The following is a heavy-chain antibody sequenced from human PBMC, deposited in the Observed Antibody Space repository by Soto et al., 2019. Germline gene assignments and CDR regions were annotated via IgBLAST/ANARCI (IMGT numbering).Heavy chain of an antibody. Sequence: EVQLVESGGGLVQPGGSLRLSCAASGFTFSNDWMPWVRQAPEKGLAWVSRINTVGNYTSYADSVKGRFTISRDNAKNTLFRQMNSLRVEDMAVDYCYGRLGNWGQGTLVTVSS. CDR1: GFTFSNDW. V-gene: IGHV3-74*01. J-gene: IGHJ4*02. CDR2: INTVGNYT. CDR3: YGRLGN. D-gene: IGHD4-17*01.